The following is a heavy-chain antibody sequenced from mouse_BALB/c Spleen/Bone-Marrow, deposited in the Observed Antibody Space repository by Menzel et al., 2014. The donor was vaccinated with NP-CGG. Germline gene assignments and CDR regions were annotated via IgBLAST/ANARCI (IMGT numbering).Heavy chain of an antibody. D-gene: IGHD4-1*01. Sequence: EVQLQQSGPDLVKPSQSLSLTCTVTGYSITSGYSWHWIRQFPGNKLEWVGYIQHSGSTNYNPSPKSRISITRDTSKNQFFLQLNSVTPEDTATYYCSRHLTGYAMDYWGQGTSVTVSS. J-gene: IGHJ4*01. CDR2: IQHSGST. CDR1: GYSITSGYS. CDR3: SRHLTGYAMDY. V-gene: IGHV3-1*02.